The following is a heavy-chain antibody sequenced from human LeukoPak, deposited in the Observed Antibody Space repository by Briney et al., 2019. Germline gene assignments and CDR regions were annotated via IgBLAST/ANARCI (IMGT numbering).Heavy chain of an antibody. D-gene: IGHD1-26*01. V-gene: IGHV3-30*18. CDR3: AKDRTVVGATSFDY. CDR2: IAYDGIVK. Sequence: GGSLRLSCAASGFPFSTFGMHWVRQAPGKGREWVAAIAYDGIVKYYPDSLKGRLTISRDNSKNTLHLQMNSLRTEDTAVYSCAKDRTVVGATSFDYWGLGTLVTVSS. CDR1: GFPFSTFG. J-gene: IGHJ4*02.